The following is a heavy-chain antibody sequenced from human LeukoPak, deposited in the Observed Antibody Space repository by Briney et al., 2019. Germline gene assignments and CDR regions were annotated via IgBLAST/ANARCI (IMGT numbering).Heavy chain of an antibody. J-gene: IGHJ6*03. CDR3: ARGAMVRGVIMKEVYYYYYMDV. Sequence: GASVKVSCKASGGTLNSYVISWVRQAPGQGLEWMGGIIPISGTTNYAQKFQGRVTITADKSTSTAYMELSSLRSEDTAVYYCARGAMVRGVIMKEVYYYYYMDVWGKGTTVTMSS. V-gene: IGHV1-69*06. D-gene: IGHD3-10*01. CDR1: GGTLNSYV. CDR2: IIPISGTT.